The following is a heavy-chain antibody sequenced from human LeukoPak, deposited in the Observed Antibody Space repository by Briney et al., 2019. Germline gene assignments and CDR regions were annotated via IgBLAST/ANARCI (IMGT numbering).Heavy chain of an antibody. V-gene: IGHV1-18*04. CDR2: ISAYNGNA. Sequence: GASVKVSCKASGYTFTSYGISWVRQAPGQGLEWMGWISAYNGNANYAQNLQGRVTMTTDTSTSTAYMELRSLRSDDTAVYYCARETLYYDILTGYPDYWGQGTLVTVSS. D-gene: IGHD3-9*01. CDR3: ARETLYYDILTGYPDY. CDR1: GYTFTSYG. J-gene: IGHJ4*02.